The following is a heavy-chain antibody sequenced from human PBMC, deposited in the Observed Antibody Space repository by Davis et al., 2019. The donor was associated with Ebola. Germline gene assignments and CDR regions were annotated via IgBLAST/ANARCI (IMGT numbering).Heavy chain of an antibody. CDR1: GFTFSSYN. CDR2: ISSSGSTI. D-gene: IGHD6-6*01. V-gene: IGHV3-48*04. Sequence: PGGSLRLSCAASGFTFSSYNMNWVRQAPGKGLEWVSYISSSGSTIYYADSVKGRFTISRDNAKNSLYLQMNSLRVEDTAVYYCAREYSSSNYYYYYGMDVWGQGTTVTVSS. CDR3: AREYSSSNYYYYYGMDV. J-gene: IGHJ6*02.